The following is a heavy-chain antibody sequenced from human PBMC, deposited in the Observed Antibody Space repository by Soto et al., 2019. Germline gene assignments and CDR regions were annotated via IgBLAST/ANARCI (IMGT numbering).Heavy chain of an antibody. J-gene: IGHJ2*01. CDR1: GFSLSTSGVG. CDR2: IYWDDDK. D-gene: IGHD1-26*01. Sequence: QIILKESGPTLVKPTQTLTLTCTFSGFSLSTSGVGVGWIRQPPGKALEWLALIYWDDDKRYSPSLKSRLTITKDISENQVVLTMTNMDPVDTATYYCAHTHIVGATRYWYFDLWGRGTLVIVSS. CDR3: AHTHIVGATRYWYFDL. V-gene: IGHV2-5*02.